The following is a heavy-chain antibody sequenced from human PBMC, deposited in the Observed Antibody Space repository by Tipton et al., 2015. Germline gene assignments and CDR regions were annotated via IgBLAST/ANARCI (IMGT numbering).Heavy chain of an antibody. CDR1: SDSINKYY. V-gene: IGHV4-59*08. J-gene: IGHJ4*02. CDR2: IQYSGGT. CDR3: ARHGEKYCSGDDCYPRSPDY. D-gene: IGHD2-15*01. Sequence: TLSLTCTVSSDSINKYYWSWIRQPPGKELQWIGYIQYSGGTNYNPSLESRVSMSVDTSKTQFSLKMSSVTASDTAVYYCARHGEKYCSGDDCYPRSPDYWGQGTLVTVSS.